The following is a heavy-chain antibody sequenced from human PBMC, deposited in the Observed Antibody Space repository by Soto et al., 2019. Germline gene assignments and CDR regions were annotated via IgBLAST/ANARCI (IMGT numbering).Heavy chain of an antibody. CDR2: IYYSGST. CDR3: ASDQVGSSWPYYYYYYGMDV. D-gene: IGHD6-13*01. J-gene: IGHJ6*02. CDR1: GGSISSYY. V-gene: IGHV4-59*01. Sequence: PSETLSLTCTVSGGSISSYYWSWIRQPPGKGLEWIGYIYYSGSTNYNPSLKSRVTISVDTSKNQFSLKLSSVTAADTAVYYCASDQVGSSWPYYYYYYGMDVWGQGTTVTVSS.